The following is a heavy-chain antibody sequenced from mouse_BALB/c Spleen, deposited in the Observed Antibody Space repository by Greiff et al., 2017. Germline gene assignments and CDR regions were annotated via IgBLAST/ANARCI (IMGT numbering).Heavy chain of an antibody. J-gene: IGHJ4*01. D-gene: IGHD1-1*01. CDR3: ARGEGYYGSDYAMDY. V-gene: IGHV3-8*02. Sequence: DVKLQESGPSLVKPSQTLSLTCSVTGDSITSGYWNWIRKFPGNKLEYMGYISYSGSTYYNPSLKSRISITRDTSKNQYYLQLNSVTTEDTATYYCARGEGYYGSDYAMDYWGQGTSVTVSS. CDR1: GDSITSGY. CDR2: ISYSGST.